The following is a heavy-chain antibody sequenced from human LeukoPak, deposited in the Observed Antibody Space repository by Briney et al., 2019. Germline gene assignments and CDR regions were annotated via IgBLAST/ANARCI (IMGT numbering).Heavy chain of an antibody. V-gene: IGHV1-18*01. Sequence: GASVKVSCKASGYTFTSYGISWVRQAPGQGLEWMGWISAYNGNTNYAQKLQGRVTMTTDTSTSTACMELRSLRSDDTAVYYCARDRYGHDLQLDYWGQGTLVTVSS. D-gene: IGHD1-1*01. CDR3: ARDRYGHDLQLDY. J-gene: IGHJ4*02. CDR2: ISAYNGNT. CDR1: GYTFTSYG.